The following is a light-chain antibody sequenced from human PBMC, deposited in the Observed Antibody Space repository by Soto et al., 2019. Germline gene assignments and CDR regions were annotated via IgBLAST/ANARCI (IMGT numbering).Light chain of an antibody. CDR1: QSVSNY. CDR2: DAS. J-gene: IGKJ5*01. Sequence: EVVLTQSPATLSLSPGARATLSCRASQSVSNYLAWYQQKPGRPPRLLFYDASNRATGIPARFSGGVSGTDLTLTISSLEPEDSAPYFGQQRSDWPRITFGQGTRLEIK. CDR3: QQRSDWPRIT. V-gene: IGKV3-11*01.